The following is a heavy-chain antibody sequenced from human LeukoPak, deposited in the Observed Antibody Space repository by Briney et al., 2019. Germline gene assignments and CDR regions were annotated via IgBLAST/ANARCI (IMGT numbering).Heavy chain of an antibody. CDR3: AKDFSSGGYGDAANWFDP. J-gene: IGHJ5*02. Sequence: GGSLRLSCAASGFTFDDYAMHWVRQAPGKGLEWVSGISWNSGSIGYADSVKGRFTISRDNAKNSLYLQMNSLRAEDTALYYCAKDFSSGGYGDAANWFDPWGQGTLVTVSS. CDR2: ISWNSGSI. CDR1: GFTFDDYA. V-gene: IGHV3-9*01. D-gene: IGHD4-17*01.